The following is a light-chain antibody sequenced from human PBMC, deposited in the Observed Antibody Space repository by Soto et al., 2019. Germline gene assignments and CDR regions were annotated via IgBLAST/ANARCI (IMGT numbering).Light chain of an antibody. CDR3: SSYTSTSTKV. CDR2: EVS. Sequence: QSALTQPASVSGSPGQSITISCIGTSSDVGGYNYVSWYQQHPGKAPKLMIYEVSNRPSGASNRFSGSKSGNTASLTISGLQAEDEADYYCSSYTSTSTKVFGTGTKVTVL. J-gene: IGLJ1*01. V-gene: IGLV2-14*01. CDR1: SSDVGGYNY.